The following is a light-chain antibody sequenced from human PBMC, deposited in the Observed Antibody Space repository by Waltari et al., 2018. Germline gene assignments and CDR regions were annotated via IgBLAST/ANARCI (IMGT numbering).Light chain of an antibody. CDR2: DDG. CDR3: QVWDSGSDHYV. CDR1: KIGSKN. Sequence: SYELTQPPSVSVAPGQTARITCDGDKIGSKNVHWYQHKPGQAPVLVVYDDGDRPSGIPCRCSVSNSGNTAALTISRVDAGDEAEYYCQVWDSGSDHYVFGTVTKVTVL. J-gene: IGLJ1*01. V-gene: IGLV3-21*02.